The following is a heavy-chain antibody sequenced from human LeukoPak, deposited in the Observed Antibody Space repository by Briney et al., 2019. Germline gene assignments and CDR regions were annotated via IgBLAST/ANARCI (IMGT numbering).Heavy chain of an antibody. CDR3: AKDLGFYDFWSGYAFDI. D-gene: IGHD3-3*01. J-gene: IGHJ3*02. CDR2: ISGSGGST. V-gene: IGHV3-23*01. Sequence: QPGGSLRLSCAASGFTFSSYAMSWVRQAPGKGLEWVSAISGSGGSTYYADSMKGRFTISRDNSKNTLYLQMNSLRAEDTAVYYCAKDLGFYDFWSGYAFDIWGQGTMVTVSS. CDR1: GFTFSSYA.